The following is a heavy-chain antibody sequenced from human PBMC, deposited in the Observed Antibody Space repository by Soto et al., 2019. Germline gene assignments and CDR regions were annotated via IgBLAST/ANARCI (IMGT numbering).Heavy chain of an antibody. J-gene: IGHJ3*02. CDR1: GFSLSTHS. V-gene: IGHV3-48*01. Sequence: EVQVVESGGGLVQPGGSLRLSCAASGFSLSTHSFNWVRQAPGKGLEWISFISTSGVDIYYADSVKGRFTISRDTAKNSVYLQVDSLRVEDTAVYYCARDAVAGRRGFCVLDMWGPGTMVTVDS. CDR3: ARDAVAGRRGFCVLDM. D-gene: IGHD6-19*01. CDR2: ISTSGVDI.